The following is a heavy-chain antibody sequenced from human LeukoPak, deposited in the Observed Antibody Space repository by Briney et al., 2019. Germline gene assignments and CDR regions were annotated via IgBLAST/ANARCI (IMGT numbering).Heavy chain of an antibody. CDR2: INPNSGGT. V-gene: IGHV1-2*02. Sequence: GASVKVSCKASGYTFTDYYMHWVRQAPGQGLEWMGWINPNSGGTNYAQKFQGRVTMARDTSISTAYMELSRLRSDDTADYYCAREGPIVGATHLVDYWGQGTLVTVSS. CDR1: GYTFTDYY. J-gene: IGHJ4*02. CDR3: AREGPIVGATHLVDY. D-gene: IGHD1-26*01.